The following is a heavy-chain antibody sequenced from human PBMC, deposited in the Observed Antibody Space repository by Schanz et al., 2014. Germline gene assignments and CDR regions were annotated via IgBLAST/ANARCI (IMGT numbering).Heavy chain of an antibody. CDR1: GFSVGNKY. V-gene: IGHV3-66*01. CDR2: IYIGGNT. Sequence: EVQLVESGGGLVQPGGSLRLSCAASGFSVGNKYMNWVRQAPGKGLVWVSFIYIGGNTYYADSVKGRFTISRDNSKNTVYIQMNSLRAEDTAVYYCARGGPAYYFDDWGQGTLXTVSS. CDR3: ARGGPAYYFDD. J-gene: IGHJ4*02.